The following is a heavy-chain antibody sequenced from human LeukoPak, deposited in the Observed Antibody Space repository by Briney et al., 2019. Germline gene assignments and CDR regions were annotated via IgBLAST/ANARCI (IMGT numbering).Heavy chain of an antibody. Sequence: PSETLSLTCNVSGVSISTNIYYWAWIRQPPGKGLEWIGTIFYSGSAYYNPSFKSRLAIPLDTSKNQFSLELSSVTAAYTAVYYCARIGHGANSHLKWYFDLWGRGTLVTVSS. CDR3: ARIGHGANSHLKWYFDL. CDR1: GVSISTNIYY. D-gene: IGHD4-23*01. V-gene: IGHV4-39*01. J-gene: IGHJ2*01. CDR2: IFYSGSA.